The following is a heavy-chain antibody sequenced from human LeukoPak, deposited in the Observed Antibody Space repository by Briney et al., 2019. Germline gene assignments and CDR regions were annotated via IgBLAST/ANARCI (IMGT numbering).Heavy chain of an antibody. D-gene: IGHD5-12*01. CDR2: ISGSGGTT. CDR3: ATDYSANDY. Sequence: GGSLRLSCAASGFTLSSFAMNWVRQAPGKGLEWVSAISGSGGTTFYADSVKGRPTISRDNSKNTLYLQMNSLRAEDTAVYYCATDYSANDYWGQGTLVTVSS. V-gene: IGHV3-23*01. CDR1: GFTLSSFA. J-gene: IGHJ4*02.